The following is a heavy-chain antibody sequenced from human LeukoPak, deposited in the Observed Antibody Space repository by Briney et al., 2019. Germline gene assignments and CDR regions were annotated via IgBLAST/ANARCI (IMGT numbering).Heavy chain of an antibody. CDR1: GYTFTDYY. CDR3: ARPYSGRFLEWDYAFDI. V-gene: IGHV1-69-2*01. CDR2: VYPEDGET. D-gene: IGHD3-3*01. Sequence: ASVKLSCKVSGYTFTDYYMHWVQQAPGKGLEWMGLVYPEDGETIYAEKFQGRVTITADTSTDTAYMELSSLRSEDTAVYYCARPYSGRFLEWDYAFDIWGQGTMVTVSS. J-gene: IGHJ3*02.